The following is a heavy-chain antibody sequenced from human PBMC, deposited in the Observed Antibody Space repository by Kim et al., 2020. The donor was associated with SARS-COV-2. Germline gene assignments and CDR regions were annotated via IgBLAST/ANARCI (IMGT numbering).Heavy chain of an antibody. J-gene: IGHJ4*02. CDR1: GFTFSNYA. D-gene: IGHD1-26*01. V-gene: IGHV3-30*04. CDR2: ISYDGSNK. Sequence: GGSLRLSCAASGFTFSNYAMHWVRLAPGKGLEWVAVISYDGSNKYYVDSVKGRFTISRDNSKNTLYLQMNSLRAEDTAVFYCARGCSGSYVDYWGQGTLVTVSS. CDR3: ARGCSGSYVDY.